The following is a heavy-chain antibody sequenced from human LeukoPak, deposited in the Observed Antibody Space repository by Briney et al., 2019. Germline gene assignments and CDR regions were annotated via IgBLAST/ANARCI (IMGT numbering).Heavy chain of an antibody. Sequence: GGSLSLSCAASGITISSCGIHWVRQAPGKGLEWVAFIWYGGSNKFYADSVKGRFTISRDTSKNTLYLQMNSLSVEDTAVYYCARDGTETAGPFDPWGQGTLVTVSS. CDR3: ARDGTETAGPFDP. J-gene: IGHJ5*02. V-gene: IGHV3-33*01. CDR2: IWYGGSNK. CDR1: GITISSCG. D-gene: IGHD1/OR15-1a*01.